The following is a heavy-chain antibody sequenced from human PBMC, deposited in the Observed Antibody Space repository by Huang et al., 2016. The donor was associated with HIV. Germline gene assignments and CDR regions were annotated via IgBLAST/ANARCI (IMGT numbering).Heavy chain of an antibody. CDR2: ISYDGSEK. D-gene: IGHD3-10*01. CDR3: VKDQGHTFMVRYHFDF. J-gene: IGHJ4*02. Sequence: QVQLVESGGGVVQPGRSLRRSCAASGFTFSTYGMHWVRQVPGKGLEWVKVISYDGSEKYYADSVKGRFTSSRDNSNNTLYLQMNSLRADDTAVYYCVKDQGHTFMVRYHFDFWGQGTLVTVSS. V-gene: IGHV3-30*18. CDR1: GFTFSTYG.